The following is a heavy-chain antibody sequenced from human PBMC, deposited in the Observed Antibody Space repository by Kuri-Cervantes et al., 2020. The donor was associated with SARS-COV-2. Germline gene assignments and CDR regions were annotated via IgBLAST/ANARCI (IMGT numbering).Heavy chain of an antibody. J-gene: IGHJ6*02. CDR2: IYYSGGT. CDR1: GGSISSYY. D-gene: IGHD3-10*01. CDR3: ARGWDYGSGSYYPRGDYGMDV. V-gene: IGHV4-59*01. Sequence: SETLSLTCTVSGGSISSYYWSWIRQPPGKGLEWIGYIYYSGGTNYNPSLKSRVTISVDTSKNQFSLKLSSVTAADTAVYYCARGWDYGSGSYYPRGDYGMDVWGQGTTVTVSS.